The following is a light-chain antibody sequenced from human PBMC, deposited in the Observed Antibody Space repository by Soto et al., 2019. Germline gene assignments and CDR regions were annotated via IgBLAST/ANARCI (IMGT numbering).Light chain of an antibody. J-gene: IGLJ1*01. Sequence: QSALSQPASVSGSPGQSITISCTGTRTDVGGYNFVSWYQQHPDKVPKLIIFEVNKRPSGVSSRFSGSKSGNTASLTISGLQAEDEADYYSSSYRGDSSNVFGSGTKLTVL. CDR3: SSYRGDSSNV. V-gene: IGLV2-14*01. CDR2: EVN. CDR1: RTDVGGYNF.